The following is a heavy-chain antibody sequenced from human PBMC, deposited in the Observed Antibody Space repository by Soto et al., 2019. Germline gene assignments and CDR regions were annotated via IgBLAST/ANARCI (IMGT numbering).Heavy chain of an antibody. Sequence: GGSLRLSCAASGFTFSNAWMNWVRQAPGKGLEWVGRIKSKTDGGTTDYAAPVKGRFTISRDDSNNTLYLQMNSLKTEDTAVYYCTTSYDILTGPDAFDIWGQGTMVTVSS. CDR3: TTSYDILTGPDAFDI. V-gene: IGHV3-15*07. CDR1: GFTFSNAW. J-gene: IGHJ3*02. D-gene: IGHD3-9*01. CDR2: IKSKTDGGTT.